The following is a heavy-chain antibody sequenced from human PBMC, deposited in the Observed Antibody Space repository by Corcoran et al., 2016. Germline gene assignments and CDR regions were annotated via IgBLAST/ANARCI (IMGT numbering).Heavy chain of an antibody. J-gene: IGHJ2*01. Sequence: EVQLVESGGGLIQPGGSLRLSCAASGFTVSSNHMSWVRQAPGKGLEWVSLTSSGGSAYYADSVKGRFTISSDNSKNTLYVQMNSLRAEDTAVYYCARMPGTTTEYGYFDLWGRGTPVTVSS. V-gene: IGHV3-53*01. CDR3: ARMPGTTTEYGYFDL. CDR2: TSSGGSA. D-gene: IGHD1-1*01. CDR1: GFTVSSNH.